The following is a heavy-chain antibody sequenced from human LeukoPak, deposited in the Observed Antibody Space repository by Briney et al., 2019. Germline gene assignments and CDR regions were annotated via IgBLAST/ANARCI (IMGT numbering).Heavy chain of an antibody. CDR3: VRGGIASAFDI. CDR1: GFTFISNW. V-gene: IGHV3-74*01. D-gene: IGHD6-13*01. Sequence: GGSLRLSCAASGFTFISNWMHWVRQAPGKGLVWVSRIISNENSATYADSVKGRFTISRDNAKNTLYLQMNSLRAEDTAVYYCVRGGIASAFDIWGQGTMVTVSS. J-gene: IGHJ3*02. CDR2: IISNENSA.